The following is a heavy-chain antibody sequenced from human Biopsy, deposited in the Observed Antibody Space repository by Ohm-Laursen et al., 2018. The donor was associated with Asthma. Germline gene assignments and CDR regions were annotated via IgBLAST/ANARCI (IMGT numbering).Heavy chain of an antibody. CDR3: LRDTLGYYFDI. J-gene: IGHJ4*02. V-gene: IGHV3-30-3*01. CDR2: ITFDGSTQ. Sequence: SLRLSCTAAGRHFGSYNMHWARQAPGKGLEWVAVITFDGSTQHYGDSVKGRFTISRDNSKNMLFLQMNSLRAEDTAVYYCLRDTLGYYFDIWGQGAQVTVSS. D-gene: IGHD6-13*01. CDR1: GRHFGSYN.